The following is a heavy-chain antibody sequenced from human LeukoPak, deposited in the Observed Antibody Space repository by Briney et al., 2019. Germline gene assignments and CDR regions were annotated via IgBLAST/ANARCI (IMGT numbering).Heavy chain of an antibody. Sequence: GASVKVSCKTSGGTFNSYAINWVRQAPGQGLEWMGGIIPIFGTTNYAQKFQDRVTITADESTSTAYMELSSLRSEDTAVYYCARTDMVRGVTDYWGQGTPVTVSS. CDR1: GGTFNSYA. CDR3: ARTDMVRGVTDY. J-gene: IGHJ4*02. CDR2: IIPIFGTT. V-gene: IGHV1-69*13. D-gene: IGHD3-10*01.